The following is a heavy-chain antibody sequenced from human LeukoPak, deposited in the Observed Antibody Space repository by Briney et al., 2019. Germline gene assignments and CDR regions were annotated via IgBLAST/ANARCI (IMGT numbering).Heavy chain of an antibody. CDR1: GYTLTELS. J-gene: IGHJ3*02. Sequence: ASVTVSCKVSGYTLTELSMHWVRQAPGKGLEWMGGFDPEDGETIYAQKFQGRVTMTEDTSTDTAYMELSSLRSEDTAVYYCATHLLAAGAFDIWGQGTMVTVSS. D-gene: IGHD6-13*01. CDR2: FDPEDGET. CDR3: ATHLLAAGAFDI. V-gene: IGHV1-24*01.